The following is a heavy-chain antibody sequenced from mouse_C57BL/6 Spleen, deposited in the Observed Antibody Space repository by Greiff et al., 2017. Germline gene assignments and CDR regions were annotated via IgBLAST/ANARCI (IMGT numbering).Heavy chain of an antibody. CDR3: ARSPYVNYWYFDV. Sequence: VQLKQSGPALVKPGASVKISCKASGYSFTDYNMNWVKQSNGKSLEWIGVIHPNYGTTSYNQKFKVKATLTVDQSSSTAYMQLNSLTSEDSAVYYCARSPYVNYWYFDVWGTRTTVTVSS. CDR1: GYSFTDYN. J-gene: IGHJ1*03. V-gene: IGHV1-39*01. CDR2: IHPNYGTT. D-gene: IGHD2-1*01.